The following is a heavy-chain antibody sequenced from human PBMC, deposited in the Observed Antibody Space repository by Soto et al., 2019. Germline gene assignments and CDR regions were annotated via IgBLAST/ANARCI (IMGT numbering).Heavy chain of an antibody. V-gene: IGHV1-69*13. D-gene: IGHD3-22*01. J-gene: IGHJ1*01. Sequence: SVKLSCKASGGTFSSYAISWVRQAPGQGLEWMGGIIPIFGTANYAQKFQGRVTITADESTSTAYMELSSLRSEDTAVYYCASREERDYYHTSGYVWGQGTLVTVSS. CDR1: GGTFSSYA. CDR2: IIPIFGTA. CDR3: ASREERDYYHTSGYV.